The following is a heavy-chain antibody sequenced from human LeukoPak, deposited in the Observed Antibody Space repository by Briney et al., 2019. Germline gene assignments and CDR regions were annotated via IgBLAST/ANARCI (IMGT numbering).Heavy chain of an antibody. CDR1: GFTFSSYA. CDR2: ISSSSSYI. V-gene: IGHV3-21*01. Sequence: GGSLRLSCAASGFTFSSYAMHWVRQAPGKGLEWVSSISSSSSYIYYAGSVKGRFTISRDNAKNSLYLQMNSLRAEDTAVYYCARRGSSSCFDIWGQGTMVTVSS. J-gene: IGHJ3*02. D-gene: IGHD6-13*01. CDR3: ARRGSSSCFDI.